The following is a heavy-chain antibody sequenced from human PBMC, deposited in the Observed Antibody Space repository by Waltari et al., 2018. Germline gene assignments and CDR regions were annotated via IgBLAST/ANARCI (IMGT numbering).Heavy chain of an antibody. J-gene: IGHJ3*01. CDR2: ISYNGAT. CDR1: GGSITTNRHY. Sequence: QLQLQESGPGLVKPSETLALTCSVSGGSITTNRHYWGWIRHPPGQGLEWIGTISYNGATYSSPSLRGRLTLSRDTTMNQLSLKLGSVTAADTAVYYCATYIGASVGTAAFDVWGQGTMVTVSS. CDR3: ATYIGASVGTAAFDV. V-gene: IGHV4-39*01. D-gene: IGHD5-12*01.